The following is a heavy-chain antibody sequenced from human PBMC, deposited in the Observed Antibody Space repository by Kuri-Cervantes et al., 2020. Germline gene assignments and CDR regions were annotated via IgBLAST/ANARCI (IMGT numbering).Heavy chain of an antibody. Sequence: LRLSCTVSGGSISSGGYYWSWIRQHPGKGLEWIGYIYYSGSTYYNPSLKSRGTISVDTSKNQFSLKLSSVTAAHTAVYYCARGRGSSWYYFQHWGQGTLVTVSS. J-gene: IGHJ1*01. CDR2: IYYSGST. V-gene: IGHV4-31*03. D-gene: IGHD6-13*01. CDR3: ARGRGSSWYYFQH. CDR1: GGSISSGGYY.